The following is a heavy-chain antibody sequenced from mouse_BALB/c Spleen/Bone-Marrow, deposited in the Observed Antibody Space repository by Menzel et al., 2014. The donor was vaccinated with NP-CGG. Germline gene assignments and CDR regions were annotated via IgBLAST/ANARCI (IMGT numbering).Heavy chain of an antibody. J-gene: IGHJ3*01. V-gene: IGHV14-3*02. D-gene: IGHD1-1*01. CDR2: IDPANGNT. CDR3: ASYYYGSSSFAY. CDR1: GFNIKDTY. Sequence: VHVEQSGAELVKPGASVKLSCTASGFNIKDTYMHWVKQRPEQGLEWIGRIDPANGNTKYDPKFQGKSTITADTSSNTAYLQLSSLTSEDTAVYYCASYYYGSSSFAYWGQGTMVTVSA.